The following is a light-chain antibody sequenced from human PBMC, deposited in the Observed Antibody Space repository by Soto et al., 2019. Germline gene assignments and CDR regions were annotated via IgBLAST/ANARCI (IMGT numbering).Light chain of an antibody. CDR3: CSDAGRSTYV. CDR2: EVS. CDR1: GSYNF. Sequence: QSALTQPASVSGSPGQSITISCTVGSYNFVSWYQQHPGKAPKVLIYEVSKRPSGVSDRFSGSKSGNTASLTISGLQAEDEADYYCCSDAGRSTYVFGTGTKVTGL. J-gene: IGLJ1*01. V-gene: IGLV2-23*02.